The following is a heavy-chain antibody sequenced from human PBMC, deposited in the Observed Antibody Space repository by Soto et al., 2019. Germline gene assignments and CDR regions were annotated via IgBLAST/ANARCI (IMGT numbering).Heavy chain of an antibody. CDR1: GGSVSGDY. Sequence: PSETLSLTGAGYGGSVSGDYCRWLRQPPGKGLEWIGAIKNSGSDNYNASPRSRVTRPVDRSKIQYSRKLSSVTGADTAVYYCSSGLLPVIFGVVGVWGKGTTVTGSS. CDR2: IKNSGSD. D-gene: IGHD3-3*01. J-gene: IGHJ6*04. CDR3: SSGLLPVIFGVVGV. V-gene: IGHV4-34*01.